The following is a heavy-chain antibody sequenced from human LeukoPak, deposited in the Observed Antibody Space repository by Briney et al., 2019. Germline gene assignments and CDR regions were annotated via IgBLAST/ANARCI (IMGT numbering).Heavy chain of an antibody. J-gene: IGHJ4*02. CDR1: GYTFTNYG. CDR3: ARDQGITPAGTGY. CDR2: ISAYNGNT. D-gene: IGHD6-13*01. V-gene: IGHV1-18*01. Sequence: ASVKVSCKASGYTFTNYGFSWVRQAPGQGLEWMGWISAYNGNTNYAQKLQGRVTLTTDTSTNTAYMELRSLRSDDTAVYYCARDQGITPAGTGYWGQGTLVTASS.